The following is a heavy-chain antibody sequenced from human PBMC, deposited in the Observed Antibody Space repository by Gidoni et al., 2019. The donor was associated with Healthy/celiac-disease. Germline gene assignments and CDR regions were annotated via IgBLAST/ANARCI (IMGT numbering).Heavy chain of an antibody. CDR2: ISGSGGST. Sequence: EVQLLESGGGLVQPGGSLRLSCAASGFTFSSYAMSWVRQAPGKGLEWVSAISGSGGSTYYADSVKGRFTISRDNSKNTLYLQMNSLRAEDTAVYYCAKVGVLWFGELLFYDYWGQGTLVTVSS. D-gene: IGHD3-10*01. V-gene: IGHV3-23*01. CDR3: AKVGVLWFGELLFYDY. CDR1: GFTFSSYA. J-gene: IGHJ4*02.